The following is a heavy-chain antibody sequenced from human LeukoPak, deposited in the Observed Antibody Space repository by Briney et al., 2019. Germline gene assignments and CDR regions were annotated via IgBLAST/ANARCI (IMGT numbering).Heavy chain of an antibody. CDR2: INHSGST. Sequence: SETLSLTCAVYGESFSNYYWSWIRQPPGKGLEWIGEINHSGSTNYNPSLKSRVSISIDTSKNQFSLKLISVTAADTAVYYCARHYYTYSTSSVAYYYYMDVWGKGTTVTVSS. CDR3: ARHYYTYSTSSVAYYYYMDV. CDR1: GESFSNYY. J-gene: IGHJ6*03. D-gene: IGHD6-6*01. V-gene: IGHV4-34*01.